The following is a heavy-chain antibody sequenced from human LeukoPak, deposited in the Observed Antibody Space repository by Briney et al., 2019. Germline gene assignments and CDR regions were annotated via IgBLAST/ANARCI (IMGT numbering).Heavy chain of an antibody. J-gene: IGHJ4*02. CDR1: GFTLSSYG. CDR3: ARERGFGEGEY. CDR2: IWYDGSNK. Sequence: PGGSLRLSCAASGFTLSSYGMQWVRQAPGKGLEWVADIWYDGSNKYYADSVKGRFTISRDNSKNTLYLQMNSLSAGDRAVYYCARERGFGEGEYWGEGTLVTVSS. V-gene: IGHV3-33*01. D-gene: IGHD3-10*01.